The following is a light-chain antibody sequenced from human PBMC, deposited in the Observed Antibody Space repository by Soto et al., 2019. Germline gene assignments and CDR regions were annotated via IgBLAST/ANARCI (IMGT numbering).Light chain of an antibody. CDR1: QDVSTF. V-gene: IGKV1-33*01. Sequence: DIQMTQSPSFLSASVGDRVTITCQASQDVSTFLNWYQQKPGKAPKLLIYDAFNLETAVPPRFSGSGSGTDFTLTISNLQSEDIAPYYCQQYLNLPPSFGQGTKV. CDR2: DAF. J-gene: IGKJ2*01. CDR3: QQYLNLPPS.